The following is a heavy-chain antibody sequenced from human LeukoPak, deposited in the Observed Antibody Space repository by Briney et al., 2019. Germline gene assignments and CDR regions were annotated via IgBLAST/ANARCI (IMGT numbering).Heavy chain of an antibody. CDR2: INHCGII. D-gene: IGHD2-2*01. V-gene: IGHV4-34*01. Sequence: SETLSLTCAVYGGSFSGYYWGWIRQPPGKGLEWIGEINHCGIIDYNPSLKSRVTISVDTSKNHFSLKLSSVTAADTAVYYCARGFCSSTSCDASDAFDVWGQGTMVTVSS. CDR3: ARGFCSSTSCDASDAFDV. J-gene: IGHJ3*01. CDR1: GGSFSGYY.